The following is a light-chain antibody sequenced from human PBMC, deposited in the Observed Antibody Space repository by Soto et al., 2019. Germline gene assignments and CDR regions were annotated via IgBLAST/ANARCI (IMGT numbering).Light chain of an antibody. Sequence: DIQMTQSPSTLSASVGDRVTITCRASQSISSWLAWYQQKPGKAPKLLIYKASSLESGVPSRFSGSGSGTEFALTISSLQPDDFATYYCQQYDTFGQGTKLEIK. J-gene: IGKJ2*01. CDR2: KAS. V-gene: IGKV1-5*03. CDR3: QQYDT. CDR1: QSISSW.